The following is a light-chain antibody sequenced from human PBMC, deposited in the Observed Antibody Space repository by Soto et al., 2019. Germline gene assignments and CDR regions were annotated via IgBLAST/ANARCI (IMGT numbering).Light chain of an antibody. CDR3: ATWDDSLNGVV. Sequence: QSVLTQPPSASGTPGQRVTISCSGSSSNIGTNTVNWYQQLPGTAPNFLIYSNNERFSGVPDRFSGSKSGTSASLAISGLQSEDEADYYCATWDDSLNGVVFGGGTKLTVL. V-gene: IGLV1-44*01. CDR1: SSNIGTNT. CDR2: SNN. J-gene: IGLJ3*02.